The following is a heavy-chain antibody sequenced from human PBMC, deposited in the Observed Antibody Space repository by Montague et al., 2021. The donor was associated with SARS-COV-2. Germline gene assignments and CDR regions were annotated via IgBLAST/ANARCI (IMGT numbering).Heavy chain of an antibody. Sequence: SLRLSCAASGFTFSSYEMNWVRQAPGKGLEWVSYISSSGSAIYYADSVKGRFSISRDNAKNSLYLQMNSLRAEDTAVYYCARDVVDYDFWSGYSTARYYAMDVWGQGTTVTVSS. CDR1: GFTFSSYE. D-gene: IGHD3-3*01. V-gene: IGHV3-48*03. J-gene: IGHJ6*02. CDR3: ARDVVDYDFWSGYSTARYYAMDV. CDR2: ISSSGSAI.